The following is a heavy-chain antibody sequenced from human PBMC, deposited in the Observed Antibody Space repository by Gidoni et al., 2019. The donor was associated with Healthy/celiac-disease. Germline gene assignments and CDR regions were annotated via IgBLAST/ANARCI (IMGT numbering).Heavy chain of an antibody. D-gene: IGHD6-13*01. Sequence: EVPLLESGGGLVQPGGSLRLSCAACGLTFSSYARSWVRQAPGKGLEWVSAISGSGGSTYYAASVQGRCTISRDNSKNPLYLQMNSLRAEYTAVYYCAKDLGMAAAGIDYFDYWGQGTLVTVSS. CDR3: AKDLGMAAAGIDYFDY. J-gene: IGHJ4*02. V-gene: IGHV3-23*01. CDR2: ISGSGGST. CDR1: GLTFSSYA.